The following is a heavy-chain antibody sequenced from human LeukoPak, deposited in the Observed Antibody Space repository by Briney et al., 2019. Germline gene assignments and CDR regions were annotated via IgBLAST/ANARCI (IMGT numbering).Heavy chain of an antibody. J-gene: IGHJ5*02. V-gene: IGHV3-21*01. CDR2: ISSSSSYI. Sequence: PGGSLRLSCAASGFTFSSYSMNWVRQAPGEGLEWVSSISSSSSYIYYADSVKGRFTISIDNAKNSLYLQMNGLRAEDTAVYYCARAKQQLLYTGWFDPWGQGTLVTVSS. CDR3: ARAKQQLLYTGWFDP. CDR1: GFTFSSYS. D-gene: IGHD6-13*01.